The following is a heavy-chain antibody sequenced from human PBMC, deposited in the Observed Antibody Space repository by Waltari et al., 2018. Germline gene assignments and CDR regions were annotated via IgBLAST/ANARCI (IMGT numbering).Heavy chain of an antibody. CDR3: ARGGRDGYNYYDY. CDR1: GGSISSSSYY. D-gene: IGHD5-12*01. J-gene: IGHJ4*02. CDR2: IYYSGST. V-gene: IGHV4-39*07. Sequence: QLQLQESGPGLVKPSETLSLTCTVSGGSISSSSYYWGWIRQHPGKGLEWIGSIYYSGSTYYNPSLKSRVTISVDTSKNQFSLKLSSVTAADTAVYYCARGGRDGYNYYDYWGQGTLVTVSS.